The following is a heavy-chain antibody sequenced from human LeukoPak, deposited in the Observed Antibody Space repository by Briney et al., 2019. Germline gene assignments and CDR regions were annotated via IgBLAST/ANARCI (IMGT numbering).Heavy chain of an antibody. D-gene: IGHD2-15*01. J-gene: IGHJ4*02. Sequence: SQTLSLTCTVSGVSIFSSDSYWSWIRQHPGGGLEWIGYIFYSGTTYYNPSLKSRLSLSVDTSKKQFSLNLRSVTAADTAVYYCARDYAGSSRTSPHFDYWGQGILVTVSS. V-gene: IGHV4-31*03. CDR2: IFYSGTT. CDR3: ARDYAGSSRTSPHFDY. CDR1: GVSIFSSDSY.